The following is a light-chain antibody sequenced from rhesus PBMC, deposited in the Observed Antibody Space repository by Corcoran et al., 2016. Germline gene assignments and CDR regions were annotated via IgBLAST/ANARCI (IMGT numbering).Light chain of an antibody. J-gene: IGKJ4*01. CDR3: QHGSGIPLP. V-gene: IGKV1-25*01. CDR1: QGISNN. CDR2: KAS. Sequence: DIQMTQSPSSLSASVGDRVTITGRASQGISNNLAWYQQKPGKVLKLLIYKASTLQSGIPSRFSGSGSGTDFSLPIICLQPEDFATYSFQHGSGIPLPFGVGTKVEFK.